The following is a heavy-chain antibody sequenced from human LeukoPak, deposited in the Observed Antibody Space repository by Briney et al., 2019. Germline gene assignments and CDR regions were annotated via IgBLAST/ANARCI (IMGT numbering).Heavy chain of an antibody. CDR3: ARGQMVRGLGNWFDP. Sequence: SQTLSLTCTVSGGSISSGGYYWSWIRQHPGKGLEWIGYIYYSGSTYYNPSLKSRVTISVDTSKNQFSLKLSSVTAADTAVYYCARGQMVRGLGNWFDPWGQGTLVTVSS. D-gene: IGHD3-10*01. CDR2: IYYSGST. V-gene: IGHV4-30-4*08. J-gene: IGHJ5*02. CDR1: GGSISSGGYY.